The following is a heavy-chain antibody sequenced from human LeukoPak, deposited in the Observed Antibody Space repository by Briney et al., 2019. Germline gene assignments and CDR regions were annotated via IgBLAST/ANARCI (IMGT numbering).Heavy chain of an antibody. CDR2: IKQDGSEK. CDR3: AREGSSSWGPDAFDI. D-gene: IGHD6-13*01. CDR1: GFTFSSYW. V-gene: IGHV3-7*01. Sequence: GGSLRLSCAASGFTFSSYWMSWVRQAPGKGLEWVANIKQDGSEKYYVDSVKGRFTISRDNAKNSLYLQMNSLRAEDTAVYYCAREGSSSWGPDAFDIWGQGTMVTVSS. J-gene: IGHJ3*02.